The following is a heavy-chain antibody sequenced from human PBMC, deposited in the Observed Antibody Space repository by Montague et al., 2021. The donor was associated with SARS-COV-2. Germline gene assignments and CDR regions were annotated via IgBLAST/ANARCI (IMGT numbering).Heavy chain of an antibody. Sequence: PVLVKPTQTLTLTCTFSGFSLSTSGICVSWIRQPPGKALEWLARXDWDDDKYYSTSLKTRLTISKDTSKNQVVLTMTNMDPVDTATYYCARVYYGGNSAFDYWGQGTLVTVSS. J-gene: IGHJ4*02. CDR1: GFSLSTSGIC. V-gene: IGHV2-70*11. CDR3: ARVYYGGNSAFDY. CDR2: XDWDDDK. D-gene: IGHD4-23*01.